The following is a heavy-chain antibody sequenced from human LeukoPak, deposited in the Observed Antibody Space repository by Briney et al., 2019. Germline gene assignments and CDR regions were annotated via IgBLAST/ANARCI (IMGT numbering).Heavy chain of an antibody. CDR2: ISYDGSNK. J-gene: IGHJ4*02. Sequence: GRSLRLSCAASGFTFSSYAMHWVRQAPGKGLEWVAVISYDGSNKYYADSVKGRFTISRDNSKNTLCLQMNSLRAEDTAVYYCARDGDCTNGVCYLFDYWGQGTLVTVSS. V-gene: IGHV3-30*01. CDR3: ARDGDCTNGVCYLFDY. CDR1: GFTFSSYA. D-gene: IGHD2-8*01.